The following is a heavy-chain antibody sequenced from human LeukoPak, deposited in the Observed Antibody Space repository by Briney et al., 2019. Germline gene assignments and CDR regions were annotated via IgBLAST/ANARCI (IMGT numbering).Heavy chain of an antibody. CDR2: MNPNSGNT. CDR3: ARASTLEPRIVGASGAFDI. J-gene: IGHJ3*02. V-gene: IGHV1-8*01. CDR1: GYTFTSYD. D-gene: IGHD1-26*01. Sequence: GASVKVSCKAPGYTFTSYDINWVRQATGQGLEWMGWMNPNSGNTGYAQKFQGRVTMTRNTSISTAYMELSSLRSEDTAVYYCARASTLEPRIVGASGAFDIWGQGTMVTVSS.